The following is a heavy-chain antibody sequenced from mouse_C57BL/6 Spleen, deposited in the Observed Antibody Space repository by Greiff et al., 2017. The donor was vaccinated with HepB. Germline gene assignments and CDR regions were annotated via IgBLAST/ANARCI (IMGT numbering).Heavy chain of an antibody. D-gene: IGHD1-1*01. Sequence: EVKLQESGPELVKPGASVKISCKASGYSFTDYNMNWVKQTNGKSLEWIGVINPNYGTTSYNQKFKGKATLTVDQSSSTAYMQRNSLTSEDSAVYYCAREENYYGSWNYWGQGTTLTVSS. V-gene: IGHV1-39*01. CDR1: GYSFTDYN. J-gene: IGHJ2*01. CDR3: AREENYYGSWNY. CDR2: INPNYGTT.